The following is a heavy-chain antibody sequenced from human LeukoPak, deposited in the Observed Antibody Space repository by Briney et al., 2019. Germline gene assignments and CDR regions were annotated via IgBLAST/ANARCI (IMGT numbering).Heavy chain of an antibody. CDR3: ARGGISTSLDY. Sequence: SETLSLTCTVSGGSISSYYWSWLRQPAGKGLEFIGRIYSSGSTNYNPSLKSRVTMSVDTSKNQLSLKLNSVTAADTAVYYCARGGISTSLDYWGQGTLVTVSS. CDR1: GGSISSYY. D-gene: IGHD2-2*01. J-gene: IGHJ4*02. V-gene: IGHV4-4*07. CDR2: IYSSGST.